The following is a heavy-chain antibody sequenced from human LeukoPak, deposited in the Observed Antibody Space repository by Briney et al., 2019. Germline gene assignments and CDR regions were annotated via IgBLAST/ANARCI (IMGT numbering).Heavy chain of an antibody. CDR1: GGSFSGYY. J-gene: IGHJ6*02. V-gene: IGHV4-34*01. D-gene: IGHD3-22*01. CDR3: KLTMIAMGYYYYGMDV. Sequence: SETLSLTCAVYGGSFSGYYWSWIRQPPGKGLEWIGEINHSGSTNYNPSLKSRVTISVDTSKNQFSLKLSSVTAADTAVYYCKLTMIAMGYYYYGMDVWGQGTTVTVSS. CDR2: INHSGST.